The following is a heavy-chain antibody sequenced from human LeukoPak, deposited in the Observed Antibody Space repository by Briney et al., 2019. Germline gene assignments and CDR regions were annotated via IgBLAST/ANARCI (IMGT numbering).Heavy chain of an antibody. Sequence: GGSLRLSCAASGFTFSDYYMSWIRQTPGKGLEWLSYISSSGTTMEYAKSVKGRFTISRDNAKGSLYLQMNSLEVEDTAVYYCAKGHTYGMIWGQGTLVSVSS. CDR1: GFTFSDYY. CDR2: ISSSGTTM. CDR3: AKGHTYGMI. D-gene: IGHD3-10*01. V-gene: IGHV3-11*01. J-gene: IGHJ4*02.